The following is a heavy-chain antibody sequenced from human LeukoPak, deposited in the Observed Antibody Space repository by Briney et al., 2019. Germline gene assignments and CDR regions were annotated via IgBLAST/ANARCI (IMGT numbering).Heavy chain of an antibody. Sequence: GGSLRLSCEGSGLIFSNHWMSWVRQAPGKGLEWVAYIRPDGGEKWYVDSVKGRFTVSRDNVKNSLFLQMNSLRVEDMAVYFCARGHYGLDVWGQGTTVIVSA. CDR1: GLIFSNHW. V-gene: IGHV3-7*03. J-gene: IGHJ6*01. CDR3: ARGHYGLDV. CDR2: IRPDGGEK.